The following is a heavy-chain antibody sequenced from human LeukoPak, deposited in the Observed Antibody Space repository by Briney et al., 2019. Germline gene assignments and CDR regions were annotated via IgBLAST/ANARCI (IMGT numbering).Heavy chain of an antibody. J-gene: IGHJ4*02. V-gene: IGHV1-69*04. CDR2: IIPIFGIA. Sequence: SVKVSCKASGGTFSSYAISWVRQAPGQGLEWMGRIIPIFGIANYAQKSQGRVTITADKSTSTVYMELSSLRSEDTAVYYCARSQNGGYNYWGQGTLVTVSS. CDR1: GGTFSSYA. CDR3: ARSQNGGYNY. D-gene: IGHD1-26*01.